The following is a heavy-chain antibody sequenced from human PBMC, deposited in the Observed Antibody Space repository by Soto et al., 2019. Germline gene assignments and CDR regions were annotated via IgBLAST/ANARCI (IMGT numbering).Heavy chain of an antibody. CDR2: IIPIFGTA. J-gene: IGHJ4*02. CDR3: ARQPASWYMLDPFDY. CDR1: GGTFSSYA. V-gene: IGHV1-69*13. Sequence: GASVKVSCKASGGTFSSYAISWVRQAPGQGLEWMGGIIPIFGTANYAQKFQGRVTITADESTSTAYMELSSLRSEDTAVYYCARQPASWYMLDPFDYWGQGTLVTVSS. D-gene: IGHD2-8*01.